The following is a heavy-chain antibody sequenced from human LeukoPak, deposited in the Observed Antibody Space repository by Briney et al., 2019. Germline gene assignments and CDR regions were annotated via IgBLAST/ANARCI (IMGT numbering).Heavy chain of an antibody. CDR2: VNPNSGGT. Sequence: ASVKVSCKASGYTFTSYYMHWVRQAPGQGLEWMGWVNPNSGGTNYAQKFQGRVTMTRDTSISTAYMELSRLRSDDTAVYYCARAPVGANLFDYWGQGTLVTVSS. CDR1: GYTFTSYY. J-gene: IGHJ4*02. D-gene: IGHD1-26*01. CDR3: ARAPVGANLFDY. V-gene: IGHV1-2*02.